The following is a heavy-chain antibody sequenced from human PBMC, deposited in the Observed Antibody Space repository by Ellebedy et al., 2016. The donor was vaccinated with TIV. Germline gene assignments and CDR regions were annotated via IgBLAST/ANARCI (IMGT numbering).Heavy chain of an antibody. J-gene: IGHJ5*02. CDR1: GYIFINYY. CDR3: ARAVTGRDGFQSGTFDP. V-gene: IGHV1-46*01. CDR2: INPGGGGT. D-gene: IGHD5-24*01. Sequence: ASVKVSXKTSGYIFINYYIHWVRQAPGQGLEWMGMINPGGGGTTYAQKFQGRITMTRDTSTSSVYMELSSLRSEDTAVYYCARAVTGRDGFQSGTFDPWGQGTLVTVSS.